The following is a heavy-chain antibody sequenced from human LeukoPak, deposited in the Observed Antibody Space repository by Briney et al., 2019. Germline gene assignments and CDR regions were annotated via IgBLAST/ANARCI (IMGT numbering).Heavy chain of an antibody. Sequence: ASVKVSCKASGGTFSSYAISWVRQAPGQGLEWMGRIIPILGIANYAQKFQGRVTITADKSTTTAYMELSSLRSEDTAVYYCARDRDSYDSSNYYYASDYWGQGTLVTVSS. V-gene: IGHV1-69*04. CDR1: GGTFSSYA. D-gene: IGHD3-22*01. CDR3: ARDRDSYDSSNYYYASDY. CDR2: IIPILGIA. J-gene: IGHJ4*02.